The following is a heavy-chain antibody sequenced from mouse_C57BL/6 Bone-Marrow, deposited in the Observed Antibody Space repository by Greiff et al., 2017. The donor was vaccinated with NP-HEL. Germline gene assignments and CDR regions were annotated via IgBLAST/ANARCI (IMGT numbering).Heavy chain of an antibody. D-gene: IGHD2-5*01. CDR1: GYTFTDYY. V-gene: IGHV1-75*01. J-gene: IGHJ2*01. CDR2: IFPGSGST. Sequence: VHLVESGPELVKPGASVKISCKASGYTFTDYYINWVKQRPGQGLEWIGWIFPGSGSTYYNEKFKGKATLTVDKSSSTAYMLLSSLTSEDSAVYFCASYSNYVGLFDYWGQGTTLTVSS. CDR3: ASYSNYVGLFDY.